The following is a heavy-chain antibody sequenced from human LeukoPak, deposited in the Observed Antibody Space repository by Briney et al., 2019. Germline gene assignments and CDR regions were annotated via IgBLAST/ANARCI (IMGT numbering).Heavy chain of an antibody. CDR2: INPNGGGT. V-gene: IGHV1-2*02. D-gene: IGHD1-26*01. Sequence: ASVKVSCKASGYTFTDYYIHWVRQAPGQGLEWMGWINPNGGGTNYAQNFQGRVTMTRDTYITTAYMDLSRLRLDDTAVYYCAVGRRTDFDYWGQGTLVTVSS. CDR3: AVGRRTDFDY. CDR1: GYTFTDYY. J-gene: IGHJ4*02.